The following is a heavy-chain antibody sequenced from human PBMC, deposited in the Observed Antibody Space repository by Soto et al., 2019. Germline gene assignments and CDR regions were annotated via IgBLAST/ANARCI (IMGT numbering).Heavy chain of an antibody. CDR3: ARVGLVFGELLHDVDY. J-gene: IGHJ4*02. CDR1: GYTFTSYG. V-gene: IGHV1-18*01. D-gene: IGHD3-10*01. Sequence: AASVKVSCKASGYTFTSYGISWVRQAPGQGLEWMGWISAYNGNTNYAQKLQGRVTMTTDTSTSTAYMELRSLRSDDTAVYYCARVGLVFGELLHDVDYWGQGTRVTVPS. CDR2: ISAYNGNT.